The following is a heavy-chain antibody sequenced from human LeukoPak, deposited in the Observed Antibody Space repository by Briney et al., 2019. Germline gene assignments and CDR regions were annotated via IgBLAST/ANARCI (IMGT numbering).Heavy chain of an antibody. J-gene: IGHJ4*01. CDR2: ISAYNGNT. CDR3: ARDLAVGQNFDY. Sequence: ASVKVSCKASGYTFTNFGISWVRQAPGQGLEWMGWISAYNGNTNYAQKLQGRVTMTTDTSTSTAYMEPRSLRSDDTAVYYCARDLAVGQNFDYWGQGTLVTVSS. CDR1: GYTFTNFG. V-gene: IGHV1-18*01. D-gene: IGHD3-16*01.